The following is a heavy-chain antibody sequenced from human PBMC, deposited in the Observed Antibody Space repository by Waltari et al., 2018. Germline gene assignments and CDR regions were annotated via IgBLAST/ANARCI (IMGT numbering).Heavy chain of an antibody. Sequence: QVQLQEPATGLVKPSEPLSHTCAVTGNAIHSRFSWGWIRQSPGRWLEWNGSAYYGGTTYFNPSLKSRVSLSMDTSSNEYSLNMISVTAADSGVYYCARDRHSYEEIYLAGRDSFDFWGPGTVVTVSS. CDR1: GNAIHSRFS. CDR3: ARDRHSYEEIYLAGRDSFDF. CDR2: AYYGGTT. J-gene: IGHJ3*01. V-gene: IGHV4-38-2*02. D-gene: IGHD5-12*01.